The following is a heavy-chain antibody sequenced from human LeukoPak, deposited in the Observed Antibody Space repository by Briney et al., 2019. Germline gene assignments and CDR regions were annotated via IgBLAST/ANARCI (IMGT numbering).Heavy chain of an antibody. CDR2: IRYDGSNK. Sequence: GGSLRLSCAASGFTFSSYGMHWVRQAPGKGLEWVAFIRYDGSNKYYADSVKGQFTISRDNSKNTLYLQMNSLRAEDTAAYYCAKDRPRYSSSWYYYYYGMDVWGQGTTVTVSS. J-gene: IGHJ6*02. V-gene: IGHV3-30*02. D-gene: IGHD6-13*01. CDR3: AKDRPRYSSSWYYYYYGMDV. CDR1: GFTFSSYG.